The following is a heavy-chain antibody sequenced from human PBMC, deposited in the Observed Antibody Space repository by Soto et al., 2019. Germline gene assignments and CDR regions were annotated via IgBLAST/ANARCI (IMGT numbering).Heavy chain of an antibody. CDR1: GGSISSYY. D-gene: IGHD1-1*01. V-gene: IGHV4-59*06. CDR3: ARGGYSGHWFDP. J-gene: IGHJ5*02. CDR2: IFSSGST. Sequence: ASETLSLTCTVSGGSISSYYGSWIRQHPGKDLEWIGYIFSSGSTYYNPSLNSRVIMSADTSKNQLSLNLNSVTAADTAVYYCARGGYSGHWFDPWGQGTLVTVSS.